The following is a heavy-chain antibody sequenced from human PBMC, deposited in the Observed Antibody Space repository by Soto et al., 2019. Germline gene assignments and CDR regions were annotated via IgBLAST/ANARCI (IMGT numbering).Heavy chain of an antibody. V-gene: IGHV4-61*01. J-gene: IGHJ4*01. CDR3: AMRTVSRPFDC. CDR1: GGYVRADNYY. CDR2: IAYSGST. Sequence: PAAILSLRGPVAGGYVRADNYYWIWLRPPPGEGLEYIGYIAYSGSTNYNPSLKSRVTISVDTSKNQFSLKVASMTAAFSAVYYCAMRTVSRPFDCWGQGNRVTVS.